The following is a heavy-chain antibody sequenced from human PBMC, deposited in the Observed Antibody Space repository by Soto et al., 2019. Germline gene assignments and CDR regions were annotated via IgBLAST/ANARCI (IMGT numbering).Heavy chain of an antibody. CDR3: ARAIAAVDY. CDR1: GYTFTSYA. D-gene: IGHD6-6*01. V-gene: IGHV1-3*01. J-gene: IGHJ4*02. CDR2: INAGNGNT. Sequence: QVQLVQSGAEVKKPGASVKVSCKASGYTFTSYAMHWVRQAPGQRLEWMGWINAGNGNTKYSQKFQGRVTITRDTSASTAYMELSSRRAEDTAVYYCARAIAAVDYWGQGTLVTVSS.